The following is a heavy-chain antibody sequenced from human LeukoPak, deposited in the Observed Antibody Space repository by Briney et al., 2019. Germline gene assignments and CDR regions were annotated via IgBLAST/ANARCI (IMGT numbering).Heavy chain of an antibody. CDR2: INHSGST. CDR3: VRDLVATIDHYYYGMDV. Sequence: SETLSLTCAVYGGSFSGYYWSWIRQPPGKGLEWIGEINHSGSTNYNPSLKSRVTISVDTSKNQLSLKLSSVTAADTAVYYCVRDLVATIDHYYYGMDVWGQGTTVTVSS. V-gene: IGHV4-34*01. J-gene: IGHJ6*02. CDR1: GGSFSGYY. D-gene: IGHD5-12*01.